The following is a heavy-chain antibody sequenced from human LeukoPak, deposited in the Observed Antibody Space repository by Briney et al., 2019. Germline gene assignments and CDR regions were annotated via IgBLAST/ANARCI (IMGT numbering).Heavy chain of an antibody. D-gene: IGHD1-26*01. J-gene: IGHJ6*03. CDR3: ARGGSHYYYYMGV. V-gene: IGHV4-59*13. Sequence: SETLSLTCTVWGGSINPYYWIWIRQSPGTGLEWIGYIYYSEITDYNPALKSRVTFSIDTSKKQFSLNLTSVTAADTAIYFCARGGSHYYYYMGVWGKGTRVTVSS. CDR1: GGSINPYY. CDR2: IYYSEIT.